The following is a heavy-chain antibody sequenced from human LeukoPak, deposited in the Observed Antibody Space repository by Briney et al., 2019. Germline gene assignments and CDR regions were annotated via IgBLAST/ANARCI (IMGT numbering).Heavy chain of an antibody. CDR3: ARDRPTEHITIFGADY. CDR1: GYTFTSYD. Sequence: ASVKVSCKASGYTFTSYDINWVRQATGQGLEWMGWMNPNSGNTGYAQKFQGRVTITADKSTSTAYMELSSLRSEDTAVYYCARDRPTEHITIFGADYWGQGTLVTVSS. CDR2: MNPNSGNT. J-gene: IGHJ4*02. V-gene: IGHV1-8*01. D-gene: IGHD3-3*01.